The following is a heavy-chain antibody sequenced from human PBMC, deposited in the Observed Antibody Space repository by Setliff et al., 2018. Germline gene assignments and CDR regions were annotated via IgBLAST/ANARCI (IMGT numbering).Heavy chain of an antibody. Sequence: SETLSLTCTVSGGSISSHYWSWIRQPPGKGLEWIGSIYYSGSTNYNPSLKSRVTISVDTSKNQFSLKLSSVTAADTAVYYCARGYYFDYWGQGMLVTVSS. V-gene: IGHV4-59*11. CDR2: IYYSGST. J-gene: IGHJ4*02. CDR1: GGSISSHY. CDR3: ARGYYFDY.